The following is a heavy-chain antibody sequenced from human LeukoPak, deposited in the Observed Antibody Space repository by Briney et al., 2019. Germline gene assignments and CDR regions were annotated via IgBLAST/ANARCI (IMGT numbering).Heavy chain of an antibody. Sequence: GASVKVSCKASGYTFISYGITWVRQAPGQGLEWMGWISPYTTKTNYAQSLQGRVTMTTDTYTSTAYMELRSLRSDDTAVYYCAREGGVGPTAPPDYYSYQMDVWGKGTTVTVSS. J-gene: IGHJ6*03. CDR2: ISPYTTKT. CDR3: AREGGVGPTAPPDYYSYQMDV. CDR1: GYTFISYG. D-gene: IGHD1-26*01. V-gene: IGHV1-18*01.